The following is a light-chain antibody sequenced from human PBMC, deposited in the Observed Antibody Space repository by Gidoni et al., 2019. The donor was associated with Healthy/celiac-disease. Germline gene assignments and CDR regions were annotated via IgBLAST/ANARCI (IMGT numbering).Light chain of an antibody. V-gene: IGLV3-21*03. Sequence: YVLTQPPSVSVAQGKTARITFGGNHIGSKSVHWYQQKPGQAPVLVVYDDSDRPSGIPERFSGSNSGNTATLTISRVEAGDEADYYCQVWDSSSDHPEVFGGGTKLTVL. CDR3: QVWDSSSDHPEV. J-gene: IGLJ3*02. CDR2: DDS. CDR1: HIGSKS.